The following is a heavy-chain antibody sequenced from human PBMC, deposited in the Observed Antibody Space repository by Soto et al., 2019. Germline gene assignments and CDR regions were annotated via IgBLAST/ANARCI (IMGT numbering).Heavy chain of an antibody. J-gene: IGHJ3*02. CDR3: VRYDRINMKPYSPEGFHI. D-gene: IGHD3-3*02. V-gene: IGHV4-39*01. CDR2: VYYGGAIFYSGNI. Sequence: SETLSLTCTVSGDSISSSNSHWGWTRQPPGKGLKYMGSVYYGGAIFYSGNIYYNPSLKSRVTISVDTSKNQFSLRLSSVTAADTGVYYCVRYDRINMKPYSPEGFHIWGQGTMVTVS. CDR1: GDSISSSNSH.